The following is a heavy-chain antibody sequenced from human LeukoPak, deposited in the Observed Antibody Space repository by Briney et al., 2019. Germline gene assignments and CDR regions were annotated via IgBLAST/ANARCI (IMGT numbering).Heavy chain of an antibody. Sequence: SETLSLTCAVYGGSFSGYYWSWIRQPPGKGLEWIGEINHSGSTNYNPSLKSRVTISVDTSKNQFSLKLSSVTAADTAVYYCARLPVDIVATSRGWYYYYYYMDVWGKGTTVTISS. CDR1: GGSFSGYY. CDR3: ARLPVDIVATSRGWYYYYYYMDV. CDR2: INHSGST. J-gene: IGHJ6*03. V-gene: IGHV4-34*01. D-gene: IGHD5-12*01.